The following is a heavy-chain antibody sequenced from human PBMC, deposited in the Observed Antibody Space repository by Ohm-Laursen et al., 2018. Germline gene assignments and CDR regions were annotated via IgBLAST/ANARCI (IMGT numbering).Heavy chain of an antibody. CDR2: ISGSGGST. V-gene: IGHV3-23*01. Sequence: GSLRLSCTASGFTFSGYAMSWVRQAPGKGLEWVSAISGSGGSTYYADSVKGRFTISRDNSENTLYLQMSSLRAEDTAVYYCARDGWYSSGWYGGAFDIWGQGTVVTVSS. CDR1: GFTFSGYA. CDR3: ARDGWYSSGWYGGAFDI. D-gene: IGHD6-19*01. J-gene: IGHJ3*02.